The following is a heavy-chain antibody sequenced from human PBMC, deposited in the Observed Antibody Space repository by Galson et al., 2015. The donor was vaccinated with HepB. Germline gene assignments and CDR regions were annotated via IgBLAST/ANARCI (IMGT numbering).Heavy chain of an antibody. J-gene: IGHJ6*02. CDR2: INQDGNEK. CDR1: GLVFSNDW. CDR3: ARGHYGMDF. Sequence: SLRLSCAVSGLVFSNDWMTWVRQAPGKGLEWVANINQDGNEKNYVDSVKGRFTISRDNAKKSLFLQLNSLRAEDTAIYYCARGHYGMDFWGQGTTVTVSS. V-gene: IGHV3-7*01.